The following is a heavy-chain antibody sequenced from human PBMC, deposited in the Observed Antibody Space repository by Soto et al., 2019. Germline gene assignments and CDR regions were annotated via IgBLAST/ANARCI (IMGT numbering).Heavy chain of an antibody. CDR3: AKEGGPPIYGENVMFYNYYYGMDV. V-gene: IGHV3-30*18. Sequence: PGGSLRLSCAASGFTFSRYGMHWVRQAPGKGLEWVAVTSYDGSKRYYADSVKGRFTISRDNSKNTLYLQMNGLRPEDTAVYYCAKEGGPPIYGENVMFYNYYYGMDVWGQGTTVTVSS. CDR2: TSYDGSKR. CDR1: GFTFSRYG. J-gene: IGHJ6*02. D-gene: IGHD4-17*01.